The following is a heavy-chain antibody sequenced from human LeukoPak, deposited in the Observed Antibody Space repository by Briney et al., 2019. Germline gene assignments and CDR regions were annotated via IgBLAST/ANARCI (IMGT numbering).Heavy chain of an antibody. V-gene: IGHV3-13*01. CDR3: AKGGVDYYDSSGYPRDMDV. CDR1: GFTFSSYD. D-gene: IGHD3-22*01. CDR2: IGTAGDT. Sequence: GGSLRLSCAASGFTFSSYDMHWVRHATGKGLGWVSAIGTAGDTYYPGSVKGRFTISRENAKNSMYLQMNSLRAEDTAVYYCAKGGVDYYDSSGYPRDMDVWGKGTTVTISS. J-gene: IGHJ6*03.